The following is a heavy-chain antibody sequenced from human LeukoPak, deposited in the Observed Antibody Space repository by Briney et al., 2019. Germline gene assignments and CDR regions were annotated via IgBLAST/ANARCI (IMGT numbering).Heavy chain of an antibody. D-gene: IGHD3-10*01. CDR1: GASIGSYY. V-gene: IGHV4-34*01. CDR2: INHSGST. Sequence: SETLSLTCTVSGASIGSYYWSWIRQPPGKGLEWIGEINHSGSTNYNPSLKSRVTISVDTSKNQFSLKLSSVTAADTAVYYCARGGGMVRGVIILRPWGQGTLVTVSS. CDR3: ARGGGMVRGVIILRP. J-gene: IGHJ5*02.